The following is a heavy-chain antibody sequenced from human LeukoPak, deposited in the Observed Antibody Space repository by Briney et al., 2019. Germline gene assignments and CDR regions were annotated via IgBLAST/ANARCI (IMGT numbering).Heavy chain of an antibody. CDR1: GFTVSTNY. V-gene: IGHV3-53*01. D-gene: IGHD3-16*02. CDR2: ISYSGANS. J-gene: IGHJ3*01. Sequence: SGGSLRLSCAASGFTVSTNYMSWVRQAPGEGLEWVSLISYSGANSYYTDSVRGRFTISRDNSKDTLFLQMNSLRAEDTAIYYCARDMQLSTWGLGTMVTVSS. CDR3: ARDMQLST.